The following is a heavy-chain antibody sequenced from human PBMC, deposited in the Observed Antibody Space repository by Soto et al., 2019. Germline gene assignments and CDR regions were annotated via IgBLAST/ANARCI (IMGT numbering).Heavy chain of an antibody. D-gene: IGHD4-4*01. V-gene: IGHV3-73*01. Sequence: PGGSLRLSCAASGFTFSGSAMHWVRQASGKGLEWVGRIRSKANSYATAYAASVKGRFAISRDDSKNTAYLQMNSLKTEDTAVYYCTSPYSNYEPFISRMDVWGQGTTVTVSS. CDR3: TSPYSNYEPFISRMDV. CDR1: GFTFSGSA. CDR2: IRSKANSYAT. J-gene: IGHJ6*02.